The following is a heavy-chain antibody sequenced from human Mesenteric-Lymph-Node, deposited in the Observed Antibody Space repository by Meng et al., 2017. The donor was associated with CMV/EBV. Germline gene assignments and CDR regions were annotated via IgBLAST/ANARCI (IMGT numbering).Heavy chain of an antibody. CDR2: IFCDDDK. CDR3: AHQTYAHWSAYYRGKGFDY. CDR1: TSRVE. Sequence: TSRVEMGSFRQPPRGALVFLALIFCDDDKRYSPSLNSRLAISKDTSKNQVVLTMTNMDPADAATYYYAHQTYAHWSAYYRGKGFDYWGQGTLVTASS. V-gene: IGHV2-5*02. J-gene: IGHJ4*02. D-gene: IGHD3-3*01.